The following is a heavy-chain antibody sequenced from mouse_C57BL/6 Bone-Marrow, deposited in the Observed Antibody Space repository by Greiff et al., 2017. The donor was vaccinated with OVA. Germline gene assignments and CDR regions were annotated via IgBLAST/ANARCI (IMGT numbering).Heavy chain of an antibody. D-gene: IGHD1-1*01. CDR2: ISYDGSN. CDR3: ARGGDYCVSSPFDD. Sequence: DVQLQESGPGLVKPSQSLSLTCSVTGYSITSGYYWNWIRQFPGNKLEWMGYISYDGSNNYNPSLKNRITITRDTSKNQFFLKLNSVTTEDTATYYCARGGDYCVSSPFDDGGQGTTLTVSS. CDR1: GYSITSGYY. V-gene: IGHV3-6*01. J-gene: IGHJ2*01.